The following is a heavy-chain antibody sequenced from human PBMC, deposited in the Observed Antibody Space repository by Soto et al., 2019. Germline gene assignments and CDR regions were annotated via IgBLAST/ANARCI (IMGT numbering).Heavy chain of an antibody. V-gene: IGHV3-33*01. CDR2: IWYDGSNK. CDR3: ARDEAGTDLDY. D-gene: IGHD6-13*01. Sequence: QVQLVESGGGVVQPGRSLRLSCAASGFTFSSYGMHWVRQAPGKGLEWVAVIWYDGSNKYYADSVKGRFTISRDNSKNTLYLQMNSLRAEDMAVYYCARDEAGTDLDYWGQGTLVTVSS. J-gene: IGHJ4*02. CDR1: GFTFSSYG.